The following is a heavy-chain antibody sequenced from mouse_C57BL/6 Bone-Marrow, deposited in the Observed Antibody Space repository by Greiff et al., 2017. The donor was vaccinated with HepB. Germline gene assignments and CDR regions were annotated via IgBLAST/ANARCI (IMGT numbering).Heavy chain of an antibody. CDR3: ARHGANWDLYYAMDY. V-gene: IGHV2-6-1*01. J-gene: IGHJ4*01. Sequence: VQRVESGPGLVAPSQSLSITCTVSGFSLTSYGVHWVRQPPGKGLEWLVVIWSDGSTTYNSALKSRLSISKDNSKSQVFLKMNSLQTDDTAMYYCARHGANWDLYYAMDYWGQGTSVTVSS. D-gene: IGHD4-1*01. CDR1: GFSLTSYG. CDR2: IWSDGST.